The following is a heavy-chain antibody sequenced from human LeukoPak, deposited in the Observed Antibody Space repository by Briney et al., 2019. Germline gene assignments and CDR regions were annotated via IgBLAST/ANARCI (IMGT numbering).Heavy chain of an antibody. Sequence: SETLSLTCAVYGGSFSDYYWSWIRQPPGKGLEWIGEINHSGSTNYNPSLKSRVTISVDTSKNQFSLKLSSVTAADTAVYYCARGVGSYYYYYYMDVWGKGTTVTISS. J-gene: IGHJ6*03. CDR3: ARGVGSYYYYYYMDV. D-gene: IGHD1-26*01. CDR1: GGSFSDYY. V-gene: IGHV4-34*01. CDR2: INHSGST.